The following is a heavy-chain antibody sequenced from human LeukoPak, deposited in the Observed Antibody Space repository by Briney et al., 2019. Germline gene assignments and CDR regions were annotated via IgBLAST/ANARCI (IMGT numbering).Heavy chain of an antibody. Sequence: ASVKVSCKASGGTSSSYAISWVRQAPGQGLEWMGGIIPIFGTANYAQKFQGRVTITTDESTSTAYMELSSLRSEDTAVYYCAREIVVVPAAIHYAFDIWGQGTMVTVSS. CDR2: IIPIFGTA. V-gene: IGHV1-69*05. CDR1: GGTSSSYA. J-gene: IGHJ3*02. CDR3: AREIVVVPAAIHYAFDI. D-gene: IGHD2-2*02.